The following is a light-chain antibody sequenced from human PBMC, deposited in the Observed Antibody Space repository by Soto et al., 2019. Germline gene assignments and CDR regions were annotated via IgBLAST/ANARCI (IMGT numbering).Light chain of an antibody. CDR2: TNN. CDR1: SSNIGSNT. Sequence: QSVLTQPPSASGTPGQRVTISCSGSSSNIGSNTVSWYQQLPGTAPKLLIYTNNQRPSGVPDRFSGSKSGTSASLAISGLQSEDEADYYCQVWDSSSDHWVFGGGTKLTVL. J-gene: IGLJ3*02. V-gene: IGLV1-44*01. CDR3: QVWDSSSDHWV.